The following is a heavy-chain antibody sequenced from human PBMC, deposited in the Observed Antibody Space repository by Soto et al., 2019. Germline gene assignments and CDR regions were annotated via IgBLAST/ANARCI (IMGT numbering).Heavy chain of an antibody. Sequence: ESGGGVVQPGRSLRLSCAASGFTFSGFTMHWVRQAPGKGLEWVAVISHDGSDKYYADSVKGRFTISRDNSKNTLYLQMSSLRTEDTAVYYCARDEAGDYWGQGTLVTVSS. J-gene: IGHJ4*02. CDR3: ARDEAGDY. CDR1: GFTFSGFT. V-gene: IGHV3-30-3*01. D-gene: IGHD3-10*01. CDR2: ISHDGSDK.